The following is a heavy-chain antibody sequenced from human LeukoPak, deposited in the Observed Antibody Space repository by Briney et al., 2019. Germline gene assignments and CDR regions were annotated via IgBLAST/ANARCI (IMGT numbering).Heavy chain of an antibody. CDR1: GFTFSNHG. D-gene: IGHD2-21*02. CDR2: IRGSGFST. V-gene: IGHV3-23*01. CDR3: ARALVVVTSQDGFDM. J-gene: IGHJ3*02. Sequence: PGGTLRLSCAASGFTFSNHGMSWVRQAPGKGLEWVSGIRGSGFSTDYADSVRGRFTISRDNSKNTLDLQMNSLRAEDTAVYYCARALVVVTSQDGFDMWGQGTMVTVSS.